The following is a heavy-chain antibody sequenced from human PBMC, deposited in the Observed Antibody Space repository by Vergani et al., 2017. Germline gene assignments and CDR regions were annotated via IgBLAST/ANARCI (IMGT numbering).Heavy chain of an antibody. CDR2: IYPADSDT. V-gene: IGHV5-51*01. Sequence: EVELVQSGPEMRKPGESLKISCKGSEYSFGNYWIGWVRQMPGKGLEWMGIIYPADSDTRYSPSFQGQVTISADQSIRTAFLQWDSLKASDTALYYCARHTTYTDSWGQGTLVTVSS. D-gene: IGHD1-1*01. J-gene: IGHJ4*02. CDR1: EYSFGNYW. CDR3: ARHTTYTDS.